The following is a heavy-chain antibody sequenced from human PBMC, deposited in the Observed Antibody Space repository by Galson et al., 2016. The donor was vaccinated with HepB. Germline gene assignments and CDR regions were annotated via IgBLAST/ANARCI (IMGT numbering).Heavy chain of an antibody. Sequence: SLRLSCAASGFTVTNAWMTWDRQAPGKGLEWVGRIKSRTDGGTADYAAPVKGRFIISRDDSKNTLYLQMNSLKTEDTAVYYCSNHYGSGTYYEFDPWGQGTPVTVSS. CDR1: GFTVTNAW. J-gene: IGHJ5*02. D-gene: IGHD3-10*01. CDR2: IKSRTDGGTA. CDR3: SNHYGSGTYYEFDP. V-gene: IGHV3-15*01.